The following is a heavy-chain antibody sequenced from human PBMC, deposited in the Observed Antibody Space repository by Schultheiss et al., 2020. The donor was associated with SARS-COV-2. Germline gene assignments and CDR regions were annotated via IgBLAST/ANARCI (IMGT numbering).Heavy chain of an antibody. D-gene: IGHD3-9*01. V-gene: IGHV4-59*12. CDR3: ARGLGNKYYFDY. Sequence: SETLSLTCTVSGGSISSYYWSWIRQPPGKGLEWIGYIYYSGSTNYNPSLKSRVTISVDTSKNQFSLKLSSVTAADTAVYYCARGLGNKYYFDYWGQGTLVTVSS. J-gene: IGHJ4*02. CDR2: IYYSGST. CDR1: GGSISSYY.